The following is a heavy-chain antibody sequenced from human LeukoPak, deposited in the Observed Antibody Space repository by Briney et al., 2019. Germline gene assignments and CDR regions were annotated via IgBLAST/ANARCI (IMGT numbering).Heavy chain of an antibody. CDR3: ARDQYTNSGNWFDP. CDR2: ISGSGGST. D-gene: IGHD7-27*01. V-gene: IGHV3-23*01. J-gene: IGHJ5*02. Sequence: GGSLRLSCAASGFTFSSYAMSWVRQAPGKGLEWVSAISGSGGSTYYADSVKGRFTISRDNAKNTLYLQMNSLRAEDTAVYFCARDQYTNSGNWFDPWGQGTLVTVSS. CDR1: GFTFSSYA.